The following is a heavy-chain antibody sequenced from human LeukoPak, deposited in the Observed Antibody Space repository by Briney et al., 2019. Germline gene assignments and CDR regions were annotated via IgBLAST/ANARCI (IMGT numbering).Heavy chain of an antibody. V-gene: IGHV3-74*01. Sequence: PGGSLRLSCAASGFTFSNYWMHWVRQAPGKGLVWVSRINSDGSSTSYADSVKGRFTIFRDTAKSTVHLQMNSLRAEDTGVYYCARGPPLFDPWGQGTLVAVSS. J-gene: IGHJ5*02. CDR1: GFTFSNYW. CDR2: INSDGSST. CDR3: ARGPPLFDP.